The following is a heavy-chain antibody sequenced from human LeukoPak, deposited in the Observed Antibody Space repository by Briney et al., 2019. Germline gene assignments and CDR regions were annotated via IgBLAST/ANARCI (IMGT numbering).Heavy chain of an antibody. D-gene: IGHD3-10*01. CDR3: AKELSYGSGTRKKYYYYGMDV. Sequence: GGSLRLSCAASGFTFNTYGMHWVRQAPGKGLEWVAVISNDGSNKYYADSVKGRFTISRDNSKNTLYLQMNSLTAEDTAVYYCAKELSYGSGTRKKYYYYGMDVWGQGTRVTVSS. CDR2: ISNDGSNK. V-gene: IGHV3-30*18. CDR1: GFTFNTYG. J-gene: IGHJ6*02.